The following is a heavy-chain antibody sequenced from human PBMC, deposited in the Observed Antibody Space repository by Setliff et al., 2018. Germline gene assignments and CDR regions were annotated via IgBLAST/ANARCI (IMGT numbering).Heavy chain of an antibody. J-gene: IGHJ6*03. CDR1: GGTFSNYG. CDR2: TIPLFGTT. V-gene: IGHV1-69*05. D-gene: IGHD2-15*01. CDR3: AREGVDTRSSTDYRYYMDV. Sequence: SVKVSCKASGGTFSNYGVSWVRQAPGQGLEWMGGTIPLFGTTDYAQKFHGRVTIITDESTGTAYRELSRLTSDDTAVYYCAREGVDTRSSTDYRYYMDVWGQGTTVTVSS.